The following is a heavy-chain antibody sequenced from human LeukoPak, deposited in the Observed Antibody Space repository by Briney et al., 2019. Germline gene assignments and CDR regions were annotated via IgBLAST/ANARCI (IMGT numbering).Heavy chain of an antibody. Sequence: QTGGSLRLSCAAFGFTVSSNYMSWVRQAPGKGLEWVSIIYSGDTTSYADSVKGRFTISRHNSKNTLYLQMNSLRVEDTAVYYCARDHDYGDMQFDYWGQGTLVTVS. D-gene: IGHD4-17*01. CDR2: IYSGDTT. J-gene: IGHJ4*02. CDR3: ARDHDYGDMQFDY. V-gene: IGHV3-53*04. CDR1: GFTVSSNY.